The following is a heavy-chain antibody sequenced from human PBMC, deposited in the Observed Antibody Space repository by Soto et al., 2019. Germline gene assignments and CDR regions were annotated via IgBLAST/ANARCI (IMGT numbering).Heavy chain of an antibody. CDR2: ISSSSSSI. CDR3: ARARGCISPGCYADY. J-gene: IGHJ4*02. Sequence: GSLRLSCAASGFTFSSYSMNWVRQAPGKGLEWVSHISSSSSSIYYADSVKGRITVSRDNAKNSLYLQMNSLRDEDTAVYYSARARGCISPGCYADYWGQGTLVTSPQ. D-gene: IGHD2-2*01. V-gene: IGHV3-48*02. CDR1: GFTFSSYS.